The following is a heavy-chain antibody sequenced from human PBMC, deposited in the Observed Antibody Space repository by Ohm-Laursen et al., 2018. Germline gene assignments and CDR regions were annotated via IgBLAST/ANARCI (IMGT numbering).Heavy chain of an antibody. J-gene: IGHJ4*02. V-gene: IGHV3-23*01. CDR2: ISGSGGST. Sequence: SLRLSCAASGFIFSDYGMHWVRQAPGKGLEWVSAISGSGGSTYYADSVKGRFTISRDNSKNTLYLQMNSLRAEDTAVYYCAKEGSGWFFDYWGQGTLVIVSS. D-gene: IGHD6-19*01. CDR1: GFIFSDYG. CDR3: AKEGSGWFFDY.